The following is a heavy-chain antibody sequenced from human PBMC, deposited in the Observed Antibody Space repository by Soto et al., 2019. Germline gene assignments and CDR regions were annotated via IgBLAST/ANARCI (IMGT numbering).Heavy chain of an antibody. Sequence: SVKGSCKGSRGSFSSYAISWVRQAPGQGLEWMGGIIPIFGTANYAQKFQGRVTITADESTSTAYMELSSLRSEDTAVYYCARSPTVVIRYFDYWGQGTLVTVSS. CDR3: ARSPTVVIRYFDY. J-gene: IGHJ4*02. D-gene: IGHD4-17*01. CDR2: IIPIFGTA. V-gene: IGHV1-69*13. CDR1: RGSFSSYA.